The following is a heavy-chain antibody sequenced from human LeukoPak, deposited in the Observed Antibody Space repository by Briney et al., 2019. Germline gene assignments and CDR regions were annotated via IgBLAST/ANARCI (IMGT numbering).Heavy chain of an antibody. V-gene: IGHV3-21*01. J-gene: IGHJ4*02. Sequence: GGSLRLSCAASGFTFSSYSMNWVRQAPGKGLEWVSSISSSSYIYYADSVKGRFTISRDNSKNTLYLQMNSLRAEDTAVYYCAKDLGDFYDSSGPFDYWGQGTLVTVSS. D-gene: IGHD3-22*01. CDR3: AKDLGDFYDSSGPFDY. CDR2: ISSSSYI. CDR1: GFTFSSYS.